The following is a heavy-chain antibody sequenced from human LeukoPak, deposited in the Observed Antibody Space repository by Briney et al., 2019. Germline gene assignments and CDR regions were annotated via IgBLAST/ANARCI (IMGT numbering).Heavy chain of an antibody. CDR1: GGTFSSYA. J-gene: IGHJ4*02. D-gene: IGHD5-18*01. Sequence: SVKVSRKASGGTFSSYAISWVRQAPGQGLEWMGGIIPIFGTANYAQKFQGRVTITTDESTSTAYMELSSLRSEDTAVYYCAVLLEWIQLDYWGQGTLVTVSS. CDR2: IIPIFGTA. V-gene: IGHV1-69*05. CDR3: AVLLEWIQLDY.